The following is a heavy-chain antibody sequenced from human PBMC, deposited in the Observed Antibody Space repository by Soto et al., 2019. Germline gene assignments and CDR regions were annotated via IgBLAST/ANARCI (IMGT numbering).Heavy chain of an antibody. V-gene: IGHV3-73*01. CDR3: TRPPSWLLGYGMDV. D-gene: IGHD5-12*01. Sequence: PGGSLRLSCAASRFTFSGSAMHWVRQASGKGLEWVGRIRTKANSYATTYAASVQGRFTISRDDSKNTAYLQMNSLKTEDTAVYYCTRPPSWLLGYGMDVWGQGTTVTVSS. CDR2: IRTKANSYAT. CDR1: RFTFSGSA. J-gene: IGHJ6*02.